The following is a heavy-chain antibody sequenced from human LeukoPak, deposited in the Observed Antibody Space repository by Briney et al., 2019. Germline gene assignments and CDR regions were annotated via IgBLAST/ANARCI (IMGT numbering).Heavy chain of an antibody. V-gene: IGHV3-43*02. CDR1: GFTFEDYA. CDR3: AKVPTYYYDRYFQH. D-gene: IGHD3-22*01. J-gene: IGHJ1*01. Sequence: QSGGSLTLSCAASGFTFEDYAMHWVRQAPGKGLEWVSLISGDGGSTYYADSVKGRFTISRDNSKNSLYLQMSSLRTEDTALYYCAKVPTYYYDRYFQHWGQGTLVTVSS. CDR2: ISGDGGST.